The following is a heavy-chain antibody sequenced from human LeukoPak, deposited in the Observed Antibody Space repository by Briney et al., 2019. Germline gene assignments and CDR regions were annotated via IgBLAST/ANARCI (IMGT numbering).Heavy chain of an antibody. CDR1: GGSISSHY. Sequence: PSETLSLTCTVSGGSISSHYWSWIRQPPGKGLEWIGYIYYSGSTNYNPSLKSRVTISVDTSKNQFSLKLSSVTAADTAVYYCARTPGSSSWYYFDYWGQGTLVTVSS. CDR3: ARTPGSSSWYYFDY. CDR2: IYYSGST. J-gene: IGHJ4*02. V-gene: IGHV4-59*11. D-gene: IGHD6-13*01.